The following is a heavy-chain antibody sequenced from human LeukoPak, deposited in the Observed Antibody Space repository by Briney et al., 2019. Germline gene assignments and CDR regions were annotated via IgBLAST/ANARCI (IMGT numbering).Heavy chain of an antibody. J-gene: IGHJ4*02. V-gene: IGHV1-18*01. CDR3: ARVSAFMVRGVIPFDY. CDR2: ISAYNGNT. D-gene: IGHD3-10*01. Sequence: GASVKVSCKASGYTFTGYGISWVRQAPGQGLEWMGWISAYNGNTNYAQKLQGRVTMTTDTSTSTAYMELRSLRSDDTAVYYCARVSAFMVRGVIPFDYWGQGTLVTVSS. CDR1: GYTFTGYG.